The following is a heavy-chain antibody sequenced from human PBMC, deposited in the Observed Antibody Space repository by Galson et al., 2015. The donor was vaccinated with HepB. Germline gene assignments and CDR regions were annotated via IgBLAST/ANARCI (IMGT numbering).Heavy chain of an antibody. Sequence: SLRLSCAASGFTVSSNYMSWVRQAPGKGLEWVSVIYSGGSTYYADSVKGRFTISRDNSKNTLYLQMNSLRAEDTAVYYCARDGTVSRDYYYYYYMDVWGKGTTVTVSS. J-gene: IGHJ6*03. V-gene: IGHV3-53*01. CDR1: GFTVSSNY. D-gene: IGHD4-17*01. CDR3: ARDGTVSRDYYYYYYMDV. CDR2: IYSGGST.